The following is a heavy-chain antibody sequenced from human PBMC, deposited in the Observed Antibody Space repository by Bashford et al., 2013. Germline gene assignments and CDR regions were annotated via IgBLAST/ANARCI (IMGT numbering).Heavy chain of an antibody. Sequence: GGSLRLSCAASGFTLSGSTMHWVRQASGKGLEWLGRIRSKANSYATTYAASVKGRFTISRDDSKNTAYLQMNSLKTEDTGVYYCVRIGGTLQLEDYWGQGTLVTVSS. D-gene: IGHD5-18*01. J-gene: IGHJ4*02. V-gene: IGHV3-73*01. CDR1: GFTLSGST. CDR3: VRIGGTLQLEDY. CDR2: IRSKANSYAT.